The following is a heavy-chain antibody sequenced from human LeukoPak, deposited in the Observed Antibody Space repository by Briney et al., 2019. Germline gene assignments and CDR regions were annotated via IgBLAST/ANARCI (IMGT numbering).Heavy chain of an antibody. J-gene: IGHJ4*02. CDR2: IWYDGSNK. CDR3: ARGDVTYYDFWSGYYPLDY. D-gene: IGHD3-3*01. V-gene: IGHV3-33*01. Sequence: AGGSLRLSCAASGFTFSSYGMHWVRQAPGKGLEWVAVIWYDGSNKYYADSVKGRFTISRDNSKNTLYLQMNSLRAEDTAVYYCARGDVTYYDFWSGYYPLDYWGQGTLVTVSS. CDR1: GFTFSSYG.